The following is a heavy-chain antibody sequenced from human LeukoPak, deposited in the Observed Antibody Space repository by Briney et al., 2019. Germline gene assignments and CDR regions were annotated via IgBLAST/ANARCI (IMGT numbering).Heavy chain of an antibody. Sequence: GGSLRLSCAASGFTFSSYWMSWVRQAPGKGLEWVANIKQDGSEKYYVDSVKGRFTISRDNAKNSLYLQMNSLRAEDTAVYYCARDQYDTWSRRGNFDSWGQGTLVIVSS. V-gene: IGHV3-7*03. CDR2: IKQDGSEK. CDR1: GFTFSSYW. J-gene: IGHJ4*02. D-gene: IGHD3-3*01. CDR3: ARDQYDTWSRRGNFDS.